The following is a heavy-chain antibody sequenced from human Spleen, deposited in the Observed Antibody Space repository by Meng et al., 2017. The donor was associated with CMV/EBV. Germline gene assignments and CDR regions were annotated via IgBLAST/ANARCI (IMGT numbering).Heavy chain of an antibody. CDR2: ISYAGTNK. CDR1: FVCFA. CDR3: ARDFRLGYCTSPSCNWFDP. J-gene: IGHJ5*02. D-gene: IGHD2-2*01. Sequence: FVCFAVHYVRQAPGKGLELVAFISYAGTNKYYADSVKGRFTISRDNSKNTLYLQMNSLRAEDTAVYYCARDFRLGYCTSPSCNWFDPWGQGTLVTVSS. V-gene: IGHV3-30-3*01.